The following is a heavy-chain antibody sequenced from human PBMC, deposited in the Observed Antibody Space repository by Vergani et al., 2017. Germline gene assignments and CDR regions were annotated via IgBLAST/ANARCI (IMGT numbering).Heavy chain of an antibody. CDR3: ARDSFSVAYGSGRYYYYGMDV. CDR2: ISSSSSYI. CDR1: GFTFSSYS. V-gene: IGHV3-21*02. Sequence: LVESGGGLVQPGGSLRLSCAASGFTFSSYSMNWVRQAPGKGLEWVSSISSSSSYIYYADSVKGRFTISRDNAKNSLYLQMNSLRAEDTAVYYCARDSFSVAYGSGRYYYYGMDVWGQGTTVTVSS. J-gene: IGHJ6*02. D-gene: IGHD3-10*01.